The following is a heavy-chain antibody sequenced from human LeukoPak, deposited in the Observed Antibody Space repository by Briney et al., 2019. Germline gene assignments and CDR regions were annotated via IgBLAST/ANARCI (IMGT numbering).Heavy chain of an antibody. D-gene: IGHD4-11*01. V-gene: IGHV3-30*02. CDR1: GFTFSSCG. J-gene: IGHJ6*03. CDR3: AKEYYSNSPDYYYYYMDV. CDR2: IRYDGSNK. Sequence: GGSLRLSCAASGFTFSSCGMHWVRQAPGKGLEWVAFIRYDGSNKYYADSVKGRFTISRDNSKNTLYLQMNSLRAEDTAVYYCAKEYYSNSPDYYYYYMDVWGKRTTVTVSS.